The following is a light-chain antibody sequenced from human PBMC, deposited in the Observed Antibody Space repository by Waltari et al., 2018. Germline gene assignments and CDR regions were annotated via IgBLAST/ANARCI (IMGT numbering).Light chain of an antibody. CDR3: QKYNSAPLT. CDR2: AAS. Sequence: DIQMTQSPSSLSASVGDRVTITCRASQAISNYLAWYQQKPGKVPKLLIYAASILQSGVPSRFSGTGSGTGFSLIISSLQPEDVATYYCQKYNSAPLTFGGGTKVEIK. CDR1: QAISNY. V-gene: IGKV1-27*01. J-gene: IGKJ4*01.